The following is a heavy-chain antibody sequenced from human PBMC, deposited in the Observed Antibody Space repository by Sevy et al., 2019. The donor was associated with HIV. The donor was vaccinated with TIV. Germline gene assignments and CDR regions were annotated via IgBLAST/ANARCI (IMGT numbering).Heavy chain of an antibody. Sequence: GGSLRLSCAASGFTFSSYWMSWVRQAPGKGLEWVANIKQDASEKYYVDSVKGRFTISRDNAKNSLYLQMNSLRAEDTAVYYCARGGTYCTNGVCCGGWFDPWGQGTLVTVSS. D-gene: IGHD2-8*01. CDR3: ARGGTYCTNGVCCGGWFDP. CDR2: IKQDASEK. V-gene: IGHV3-7*04. J-gene: IGHJ5*02. CDR1: GFTFSSYW.